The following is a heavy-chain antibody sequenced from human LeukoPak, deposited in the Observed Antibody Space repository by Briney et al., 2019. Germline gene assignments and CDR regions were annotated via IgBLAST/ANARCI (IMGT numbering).Heavy chain of an antibody. CDR1: GYSFTSYW. Sequence: GEALKISCKGSGYSFTSYWIGLVRQMPGKGLGGMGVIYPGDSDTRYSPSFQGQVTISADKSISTAYLQWSSLKASDTAMYYCASPPHSDYADYGPLDYCGQGPLATVSS. CDR3: ASPPHSDYADYGPLDY. J-gene: IGHJ4*02. CDR2: IYPGDSDT. D-gene: IGHD4-17*01. V-gene: IGHV5-51*01.